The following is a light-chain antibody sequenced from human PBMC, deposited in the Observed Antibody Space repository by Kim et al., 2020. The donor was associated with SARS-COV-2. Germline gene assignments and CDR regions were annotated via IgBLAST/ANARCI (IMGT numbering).Light chain of an antibody. Sequence: QSALTQPASVSGSPGQSITISCTGSSSDIGRCDFVSWYRHLPDTAPQLIIYDVSHRTSGVSDRLSGSKSGNTASLTISGLQAEDEAVYYCSSHSCSNSLAVLFGGGTQLTVL. CDR2: DVS. V-gene: IGLV2-14*03. J-gene: IGLJ2*01. CDR1: SSDIGRCDF. CDR3: SSHSCSNSLAVL.